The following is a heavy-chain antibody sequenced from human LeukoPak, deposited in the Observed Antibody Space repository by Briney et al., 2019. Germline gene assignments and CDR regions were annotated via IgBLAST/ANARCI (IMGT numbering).Heavy chain of an antibody. CDR2: IFPILGIA. D-gene: IGHD5-18*01. Sequence: SVKVSCKASGGTFSSYAISWVRQAPGQGREWMGRIFPILGIANYAQKFQGRVTITADKSTSTAYMELSSLRSEDTAVYYCASGGRRQLWDYYDYYGMDVWGQGTTVTVSS. CDR3: ASGGRRQLWDYYDYYGMDV. V-gene: IGHV1-69*04. J-gene: IGHJ6*02. CDR1: GGTFSSYA.